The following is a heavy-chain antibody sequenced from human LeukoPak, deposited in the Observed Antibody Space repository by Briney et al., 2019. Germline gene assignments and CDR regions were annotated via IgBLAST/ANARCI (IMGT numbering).Heavy chain of an antibody. CDR3: VKGEQQLAHNYFDY. CDR2: ISSNGGST. V-gene: IGHV3-64D*06. D-gene: IGHD6-13*01. CDR1: GFTFSSYA. Sequence: QPGGSLRLSCSASGFTFSSYAMHWVRQAPGKGLEYVSAISSNGGSTYYADSVKGRFTISRDNSKNTLYLQMSSLRAGDTAVYYCVKGEQQLAHNYFDYWGQGTLVTVSS. J-gene: IGHJ4*02.